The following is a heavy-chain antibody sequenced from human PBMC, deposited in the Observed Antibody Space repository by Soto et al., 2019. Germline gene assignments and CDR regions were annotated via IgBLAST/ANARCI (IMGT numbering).Heavy chain of an antibody. J-gene: IGHJ5*02. D-gene: IGHD4-17*01. CDR2: IYHSGST. CDR1: GDSISSGGYS. CDR3: ARFYGDYSNWVDP. Sequence: QLQLQESGSGLVKPSQTLSLTCAVSGDSISSGGYSWSWIRQPPGKGLEWIGYIYHSGSTSYNPSVRSRVTISIDRSKNQFSMKLSSVTAADTAVYYCARFYGDYSNWVDPWGQGTLVTVSS. V-gene: IGHV4-30-2*01.